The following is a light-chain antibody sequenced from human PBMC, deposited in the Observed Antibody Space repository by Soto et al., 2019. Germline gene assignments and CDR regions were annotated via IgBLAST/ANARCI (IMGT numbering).Light chain of an antibody. CDR1: QRITTY. V-gene: IGKV1-39*01. J-gene: IGKJ2*01. Sequence: IHMTQSPSSLSASVGDRVTITCRASQRITTYLNWYQQKPGEAPKLLISTSGTLQRGVPSRFSGSGSGTDFTLTITSLQPADFATYFCHQTYSTPYTFGQGTKLELK. CDR2: TSG. CDR3: HQTYSTPYT.